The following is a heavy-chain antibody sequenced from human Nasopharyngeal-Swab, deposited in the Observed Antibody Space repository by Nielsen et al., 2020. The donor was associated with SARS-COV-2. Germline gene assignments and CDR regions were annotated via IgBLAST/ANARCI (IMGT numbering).Heavy chain of an antibody. CDR2: ISGSGGST. V-gene: IGHV3-23*01. D-gene: IGHD2-15*01. Sequence: GESLKISCAASGFTFSSYWMHWVRQAPGKGLEWVSAISGSGGSTYYADSVKGRFTISRDNSKNTLYLQMNSLRAEDTAVYYCAKDQTYCSGGSCLNYFDYWGQGTLVTVSS. CDR3: AKDQTYCSGGSCLNYFDY. J-gene: IGHJ4*02. CDR1: GFTFSSYW.